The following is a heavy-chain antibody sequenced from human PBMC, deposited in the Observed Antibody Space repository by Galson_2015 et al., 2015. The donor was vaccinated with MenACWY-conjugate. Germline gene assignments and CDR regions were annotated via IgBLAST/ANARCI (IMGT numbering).Heavy chain of an antibody. J-gene: IGHJ6*02. D-gene: IGHD6-19*01. CDR3: ASSGWYAAGYYGMDV. CDR2: INSDGSST. Sequence: SLRLSCAASGFTFSSYWMHWVRQAPGKGLVWVSRINSDGSSTSYADSVKGRFTISRDNAKNTLYLQMNSLRAEDTAVYYCASSGWYAAGYYGMDVWGQGTTVTVSS. V-gene: IGHV3-74*01. CDR1: GFTFSSYW.